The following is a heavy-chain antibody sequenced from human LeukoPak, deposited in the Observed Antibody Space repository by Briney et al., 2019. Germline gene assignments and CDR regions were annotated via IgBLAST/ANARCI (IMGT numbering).Heavy chain of an antibody. J-gene: IGHJ4*02. Sequence: TGGSLRLSCAASGFVFSDFGRLWVRQAPVKGLEWVAYISYDGSNKKFADSVKGRSTISRDNSEKTVYLQVSSLRVEDTAVYYCVKDHCSGGRCHSFDFWGQGTLVTVSS. CDR3: VKDHCSGGRCHSFDF. CDR2: ISYDGSNK. CDR1: GFVFSDFG. V-gene: IGHV3-30*18. D-gene: IGHD2-15*01.